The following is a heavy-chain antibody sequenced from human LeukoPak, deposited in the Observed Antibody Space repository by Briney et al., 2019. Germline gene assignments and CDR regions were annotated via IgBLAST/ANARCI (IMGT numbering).Heavy chain of an antibody. Sequence: SETLSLTCTVSGGSISSYYWSWIRQPPGKGLEWIGYFHYSGSTNYNPSLKSRVTISVDTSKNQFSLKLSSVTAADTAVYYCASKVAYCSGGSCYGYFDYWGQGTLVTASS. CDR1: GGSISSYY. V-gene: IGHV4-59*08. D-gene: IGHD2-15*01. J-gene: IGHJ4*02. CDR2: FHYSGST. CDR3: ASKVAYCSGGSCYGYFDY.